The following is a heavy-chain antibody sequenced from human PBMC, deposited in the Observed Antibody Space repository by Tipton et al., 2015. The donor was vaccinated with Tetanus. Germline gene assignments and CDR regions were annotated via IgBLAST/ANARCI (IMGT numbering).Heavy chain of an antibody. Sequence: TLSLTCTVSGGSISSSSYYWGWISQPPGKGLEWIGSIYYSGSTYYNPSLQSRVTISVDTSKNQFSLKLSSVTAADTAVYYCASTKESAAANWYGDLWGRGTLVTVSS. CDR2: IYYSGST. CDR1: GGSISSSSYY. CDR3: ASTKESAAANWYGDL. V-gene: IGHV4-39*01. J-gene: IGHJ2*01. D-gene: IGHD2-2*01.